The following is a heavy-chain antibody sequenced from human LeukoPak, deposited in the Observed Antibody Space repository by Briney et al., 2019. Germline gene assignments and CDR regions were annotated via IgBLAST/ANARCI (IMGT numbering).Heavy chain of an antibody. J-gene: IGHJ4*02. CDR2: INHSGST. V-gene: IGHV4-34*01. CDR3: AVSSGYYHTRFDY. CDR1: GGSFSGYY. D-gene: IGHD3-22*01. Sequence: PSETLSLTCAVYGGSFSGYYWSWIRQPPGKGLEWIGEINHSGSTNYNPSLKSRVTISVDTSKNQFSLKLSSVTAADTAVYYCAVSSGYYHTRFDYWGQGTLVTVSS.